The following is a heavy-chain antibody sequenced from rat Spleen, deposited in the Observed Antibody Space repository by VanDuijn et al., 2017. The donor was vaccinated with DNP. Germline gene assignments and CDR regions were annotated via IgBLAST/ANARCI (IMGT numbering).Heavy chain of an antibody. V-gene: IGHV5-25*01. CDR3: ERHTTGITDY. CDR2: ISPSGGST. J-gene: IGHJ2*01. Sequence: EVQLVESGGGLVQPGRSLKLSCAASGFTFSNYDMAWVRQAPTKGLEWVASISPSGGSTYYRDSVKGRFTVSRDNAKSSLYLQMDSLRSEDTATYYCERHTTGITDYGGQGVMVTVSS. CDR1: GFTFSNYD. D-gene: IGHD1-9*01.